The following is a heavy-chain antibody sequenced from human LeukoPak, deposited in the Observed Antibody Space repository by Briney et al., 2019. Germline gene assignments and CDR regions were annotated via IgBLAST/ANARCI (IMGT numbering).Heavy chain of an antibody. D-gene: IGHD3-3*01. CDR1: GGSISSYY. V-gene: IGHV4-4*07. CDR2: IYTSGST. CDR3: ARGDDFWSGYYPYYFDY. J-gene: IGHJ4*02. Sequence: PSETLSLTCTVSGGSISSYYWSWIRQPAGKGLEWIGRIYTSGSTNYNPSLKSRVTISVDTSKNQFSLKLSSVTAADTAVYYCARGDDFWSGYYPYYFDYWGQGTLVTVSS.